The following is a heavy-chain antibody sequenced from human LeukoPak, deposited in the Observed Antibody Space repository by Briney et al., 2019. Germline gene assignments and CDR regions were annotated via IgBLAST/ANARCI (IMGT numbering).Heavy chain of an antibody. CDR1: GYTFTSYY. CDR3: GRVNSGGYRLDY. D-gene: IGHD2-15*01. J-gene: IGHJ4*02. V-gene: IGHV1-46*01. CDR2: INPSGFST. Sequence: ASVKVSCKASGYTFTSYYIHWVRQAPGQGLEWMGVINPSGFSTTYAQKFQGRVTTTRDTHTSTVYMQLTSLRSEDTAVYYCGRVNSGGYRLDYWGQGTLVTVSS.